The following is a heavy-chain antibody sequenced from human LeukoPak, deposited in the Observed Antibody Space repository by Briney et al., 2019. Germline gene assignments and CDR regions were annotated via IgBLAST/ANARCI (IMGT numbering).Heavy chain of an antibody. CDR2: IKQDGSEK. Sequence: GGSLRLSCAASGFTFSSYWMSWVRQAPGKGLEWVANIKQDGSEKYYVDSVKGRFTISRDNAKNSLYLQMNSLRAEDTAVYYCAVLTYQLLDYNFDYWGQGTLVTVSS. J-gene: IGHJ4*02. D-gene: IGHD2-2*01. CDR1: GFTFSSYW. CDR3: AVLTYQLLDYNFDY. V-gene: IGHV3-7*01.